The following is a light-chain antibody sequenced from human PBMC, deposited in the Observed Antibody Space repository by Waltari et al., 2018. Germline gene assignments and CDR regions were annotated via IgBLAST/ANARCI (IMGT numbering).Light chain of an antibody. J-gene: IGLJ1*01. CDR1: NSNIGAGYD. Sequence: QSVLTPPPSVSGAPGQRVTISCPGRNSNIGAGYDVQWSQQLPGTPPKLLISGSSNRHSGVPDRFSGSKSGTSASLAITGLQAEDEADYYCQSYDSSLSGCVFGTGTKVTVL. CDR3: QSYDSSLSGCV. CDR2: GSS. V-gene: IGLV1-40*01.